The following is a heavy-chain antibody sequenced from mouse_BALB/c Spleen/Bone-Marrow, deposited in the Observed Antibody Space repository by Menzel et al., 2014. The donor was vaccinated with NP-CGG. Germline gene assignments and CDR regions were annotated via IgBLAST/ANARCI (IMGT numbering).Heavy chain of an antibody. CDR2: INPESSTI. J-gene: IGHJ4*01. Sequence: EVQLVESGGGLVQPGGSLKLSCAASGFDFSRYWMGWVRQAPGRGLKWIGEINPESSTINYTPSLKDKFIISRDNAKNALYLQMSKVRSEDTALYFCARLGYYGTMAYWGQGTSVTVSS. CDR1: GFDFSRYW. V-gene: IGHV4-1*02. CDR3: ARLGYYGTMAY. D-gene: IGHD1-1*01.